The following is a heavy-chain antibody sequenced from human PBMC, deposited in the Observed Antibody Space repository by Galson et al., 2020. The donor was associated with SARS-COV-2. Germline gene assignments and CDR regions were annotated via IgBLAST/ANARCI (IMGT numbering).Heavy chain of an antibody. CDR3: AKVGYYDSSGPAPDDAFDI. J-gene: IGHJ3*02. CDR2: I. D-gene: IGHD3-22*01. Sequence: IGYADSVKGRFTISRDNAKNSLYLQMNSLRAEDTALYYCAKVGYYDSSGPAPDDAFDIWGQGTMVTVSS. V-gene: IGHV3-9*01.